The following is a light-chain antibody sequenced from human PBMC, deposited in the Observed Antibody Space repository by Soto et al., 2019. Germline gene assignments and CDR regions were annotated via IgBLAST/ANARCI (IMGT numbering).Light chain of an antibody. CDR1: QSISTY. J-gene: IGKJ2*01. V-gene: IGKV1-39*01. Sequence: DIQMTQSPSSLSASVGDRVTITCRASQSISTYLNWYQQKPGKAPRLLIYAASTLQSGVPSRFSGSGSVTDSTPTISSLQPKDFATYDYQQGYSSPLYTCGQGTKLDIK. CDR2: AAS. CDR3: QQGYSSPLYT.